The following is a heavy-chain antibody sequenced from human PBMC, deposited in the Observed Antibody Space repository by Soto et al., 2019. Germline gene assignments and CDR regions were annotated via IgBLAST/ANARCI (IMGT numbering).Heavy chain of an antibody. CDR3: ARHGGYFDWPWGMDV. V-gene: IGHV4-59*01. CDR1: GGSIRSYY. J-gene: IGHJ6*02. CDR2: IYYSGST. D-gene: IGHD3-9*01. Sequence: SETLSLTSTVSGGSIRSYYWSWIRQPPGKGLEWIGYIYYSGSTNYNPSLKSRVTISVDTSKNQFSLKLSSVTAADTAVYYCARHGGYFDWPWGMDVWGQGTTVTVSS.